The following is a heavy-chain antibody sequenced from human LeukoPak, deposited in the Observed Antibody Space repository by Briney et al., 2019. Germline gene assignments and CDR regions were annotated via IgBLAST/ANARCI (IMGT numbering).Heavy chain of an antibody. CDR2: ISSSSSTI. D-gene: IGHD3-10*01. CDR1: GFTFSSYS. Sequence: GGSLRLSCAASGFTFSSYSMNWVRQAPGKGLEWVSYISSSSSTIYYADSVRGRFTISRDNAKNSLYLQMNSLRAEDTAVYYCARAPITMVRGVSPFDYWGQGTLVTVSS. CDR3: ARAPITMVRGVSPFDY. V-gene: IGHV3-48*04. J-gene: IGHJ4*02.